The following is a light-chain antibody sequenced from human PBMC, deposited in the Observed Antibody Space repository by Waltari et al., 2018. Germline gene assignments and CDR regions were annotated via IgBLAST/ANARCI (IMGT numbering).Light chain of an antibody. CDR3: SSYTSSSTVV. J-gene: IGLJ2*01. Sequence: QSALTQPASVSGSPGQSITISCTRTSRDGGGYNYVPWYQQHPGKAPKLMIYDVSNRPSGVSNRFSGSKSGNTASLTISGLQAEDEADYYCSSYTSSSTVVFGGGTKLTVL. CDR1: SRDGGGYNY. V-gene: IGLV2-14*03. CDR2: DVS.